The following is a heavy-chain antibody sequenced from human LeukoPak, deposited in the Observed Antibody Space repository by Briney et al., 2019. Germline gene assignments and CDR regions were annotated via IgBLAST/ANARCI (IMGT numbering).Heavy chain of an antibody. CDR1: GFTFDDYA. D-gene: IGHD6-19*01. Sequence: PGRSLRLSCAASGFTFDDYAMHWVRQAPGKGLEWVSGVSWNSGSIGYADSVKGRFTISRDNAKNSLYLQMNSPRAEDTALYYCAKDIGGWPYYFDYWGQGTLVTVSS. V-gene: IGHV3-9*01. CDR2: VSWNSGSI. CDR3: AKDIGGWPYYFDY. J-gene: IGHJ4*02.